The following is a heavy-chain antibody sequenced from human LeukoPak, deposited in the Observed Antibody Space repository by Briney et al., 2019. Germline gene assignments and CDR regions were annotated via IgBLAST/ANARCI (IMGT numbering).Heavy chain of an antibody. V-gene: IGHV1-69*13. J-gene: IGHJ4*02. D-gene: IGHD1-26*01. CDR3: ARTNDGGSYLFDY. Sequence: ASVKVSCKASGGTFSSYAISWVRQAPGQGLEWRGGIIPIFGTANYAQKFQGRVTITADESTSTAYMELSSLRSEDTAVYYCARTNDGGSYLFDYWGQGTLVTVSS. CDR2: IIPIFGTA. CDR1: GGTFSSYA.